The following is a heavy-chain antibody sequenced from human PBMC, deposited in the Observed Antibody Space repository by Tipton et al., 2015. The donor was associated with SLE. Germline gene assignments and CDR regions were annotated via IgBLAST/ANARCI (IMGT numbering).Heavy chain of an antibody. Sequence: SLRLSCAASGFTFKNYYMHWVRQAAGKGLEWVSSIGTTNDMYYLDSVKGRFTISREDAKNSLYLQMNSLRAGDTAVYYCVRALLDAVPGPSVMDVWGQGTTVIVSS. J-gene: IGHJ6*02. CDR2: IGTTNDM. V-gene: IGHV3-13*01. CDR1: GFTFKNYY. CDR3: VRALLDAVPGPSVMDV. D-gene: IGHD6-19*01.